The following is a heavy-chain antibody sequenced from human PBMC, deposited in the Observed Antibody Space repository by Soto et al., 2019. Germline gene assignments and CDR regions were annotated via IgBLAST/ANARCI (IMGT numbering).Heavy chain of an antibody. D-gene: IGHD6-25*01. CDR2: INAGNGNT. J-gene: IGHJ4*02. CDR3: ARDQRIEFDY. V-gene: IGHV1-3*05. CDR1: GYTFTSYA. Sequence: QVQLVQSGAEEKKPGASVKVSCKASGYTFTSYAMQWVRQAPGQRLEWMGWINAGNGNTKYSQKFQGRVTITRDTSASIVYMELSSRRSEDTAVYYCARDQRIEFDYWCQGTLVTVPS.